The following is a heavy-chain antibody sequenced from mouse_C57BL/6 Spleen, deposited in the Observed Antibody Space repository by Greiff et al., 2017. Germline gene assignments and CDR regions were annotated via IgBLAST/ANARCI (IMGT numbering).Heavy chain of an antibody. V-gene: IGHV1-54*01. J-gene: IGHJ3*01. CDR1: GYAFTNYS. Sequence: QVQLQQSGAELVRPGTSVKVSCKASGYAFTNYSIEWVKQRPGQGLEWIGVVDPGSGGTNYNEKFKGKATLTADKSSSTAYMQLSSLTSEDSAVYFCARFLLGFAYWGQGTLVTVSA. D-gene: IGHD1-1*01. CDR2: VDPGSGGT. CDR3: ARFLLGFAY.